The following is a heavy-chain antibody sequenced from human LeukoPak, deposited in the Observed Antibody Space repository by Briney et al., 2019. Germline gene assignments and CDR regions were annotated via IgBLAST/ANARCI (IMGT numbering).Heavy chain of an antibody. V-gene: IGHV1-46*01. J-gene: IGHJ5*02. Sequence: ASVKVSCKASGYTFTSYYLHWVRQAPGQGLEWMGIINPSGGSTSYAQKFQGRVTMTRDTSTSTVYMELSSLRSEDTAVYYCARTLTLPNWFDPWGQGTLVIVSS. CDR1: GYTFTSYY. CDR3: ARTLTLPNWFDP. D-gene: IGHD2-21*02. CDR2: INPSGGST.